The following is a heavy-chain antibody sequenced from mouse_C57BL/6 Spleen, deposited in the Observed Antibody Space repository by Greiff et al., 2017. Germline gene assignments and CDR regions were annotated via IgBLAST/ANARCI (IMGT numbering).Heavy chain of an antibody. Sequence: EVQVVESGPGLVKPSQSLSLTCSVTGYSITSGYYWNWIRQFPGNKLEWMGYISYDGSNNYNPSLKNRISITRDTSKNQFFLKLNSVTTEDTATYYCARGPDYYGSSYGFAYWGQGTLVTVSA. CDR3: ARGPDYYGSSYGFAY. CDR1: GYSITSGYY. CDR2: ISYDGSN. D-gene: IGHD1-1*01. J-gene: IGHJ3*01. V-gene: IGHV3-6*01.